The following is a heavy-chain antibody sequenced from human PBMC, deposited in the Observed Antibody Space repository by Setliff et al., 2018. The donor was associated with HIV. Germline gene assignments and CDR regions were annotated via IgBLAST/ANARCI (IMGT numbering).Heavy chain of an antibody. J-gene: IGHJ3*02. Sequence: GASVKVSCTTSGYTFTSYAINWVRQAHGQGLEWMAWINTNPGSPTYAQGFTGRFVLSLDTSVSTTYLQISSLKAEDTAIYYCARDPSVLWSGELFLDAFDIWGQGTMVTVSS. D-gene: IGHD3-10*01. CDR1: GYTFTSYA. CDR3: ARDPSVLWSGELFLDAFDI. V-gene: IGHV7-4-1*02. CDR2: INTNPGSP.